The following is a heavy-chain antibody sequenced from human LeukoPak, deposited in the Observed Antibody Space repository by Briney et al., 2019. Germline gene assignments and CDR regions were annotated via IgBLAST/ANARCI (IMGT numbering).Heavy chain of an antibody. Sequence: ASVKVSCKASGYTFTSYDINWVRQATGQGLEWMGWMNPNSGNTGYAQKFQGRVTMTRNTSISTAYMELSSLRSEDTAVYYCARPLELLSSDAFDIWGRGTMVTVSS. D-gene: IGHD1-26*01. CDR3: ARPLELLSSDAFDI. V-gene: IGHV1-8*01. CDR2: MNPNSGNT. J-gene: IGHJ3*02. CDR1: GYTFTSYD.